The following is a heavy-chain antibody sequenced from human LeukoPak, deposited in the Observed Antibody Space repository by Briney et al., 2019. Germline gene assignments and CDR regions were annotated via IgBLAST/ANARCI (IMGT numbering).Heavy chain of an antibody. CDR2: ISAYNGNT. CDR3: ARGDYYGSGSYELDY. Sequence: VASVKVSCKASGYTFTSYGISWVRQAPGQGLEWMGWISAYNGNTNYAQKLQGRVTMTTDTSTSTAYMELRSLRSDDTAVDYCARGDYYGSGSYELDYWGQGTLVTVSS. D-gene: IGHD3-10*01. J-gene: IGHJ4*02. CDR1: GYTFTSYG. V-gene: IGHV1-18*01.